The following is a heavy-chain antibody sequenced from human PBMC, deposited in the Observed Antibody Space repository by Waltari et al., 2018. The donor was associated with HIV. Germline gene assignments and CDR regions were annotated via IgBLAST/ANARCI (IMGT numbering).Heavy chain of an antibody. J-gene: IGHJ4*02. CDR2: IFHTGGT. CDR3: ASVAIPAAGPSYFDD. Sequence: QVQLQESGPGLVMPSGTLSLTCAVSGGSISINKWWSWVRQPPGKGLEWIGEIFHTGGTNYNPSLKSRVTISVDKSKNQFSLRLLSLTATDTAVYYCASVAIPAAGPSYFDDWGQGTLVTVSS. CDR1: GGSISINKW. D-gene: IGHD6-13*01. V-gene: IGHV4-4*02.